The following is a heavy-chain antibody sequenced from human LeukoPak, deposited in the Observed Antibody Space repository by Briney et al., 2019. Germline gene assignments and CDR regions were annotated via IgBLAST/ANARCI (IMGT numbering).Heavy chain of an antibody. D-gene: IGHD4-11*01. V-gene: IGHV4-30-2*01. CDR1: GGSISSGGYS. Sequence: PSETLSLTCAVSGGSISSGGYSWSWIRQPPGKGLERIGYIYHSGSTYYNPSLKSRVTISVDRSKNQFSLKLSSVTAADTAVYYCARAGLPPGKEFDPWGQGTLVTVSS. CDR2: IYHSGST. J-gene: IGHJ5*02. CDR3: ARAGLPPGKEFDP.